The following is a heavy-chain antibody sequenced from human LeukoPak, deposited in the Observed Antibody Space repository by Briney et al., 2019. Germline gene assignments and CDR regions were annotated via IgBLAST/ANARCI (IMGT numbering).Heavy chain of an antibody. CDR1: GYTFTDYY. Sequence: ASVKVSCKASGYTFTDYYMHWVRRAPGQGLEWMGWINPNSGGANYTQKFQGRVTMTRDTSISTAYMEVSRLRSDDTAMYYCACNLTGDPAYSGQGTLVTVSS. D-gene: IGHD7-27*01. CDR2: INPNSGGA. V-gene: IGHV1-2*02. CDR3: ACNLTGDPAY. J-gene: IGHJ4*02.